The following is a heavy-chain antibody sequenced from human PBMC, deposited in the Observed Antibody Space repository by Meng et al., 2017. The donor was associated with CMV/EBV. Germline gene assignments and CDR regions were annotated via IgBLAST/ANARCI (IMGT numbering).Heavy chain of an antibody. J-gene: IGHJ5*02. CDR3: ARRIGDIVVVPAAIHASQNWFDP. V-gene: IGHV3-30*04. D-gene: IGHD2-2*02. CDR1: GFTFSSYA. Sequence: GESLKISCAASGFTFSSYAMHWVRQAPGKGLEWVAVISYDGSNKYYADSVKGRFTISRDNSKNTLYLQMNSLRAEDTAVYYCARRIGDIVVVPAAIHASQNWFDPWGQGTLVTVSS. CDR2: ISYDGSNK.